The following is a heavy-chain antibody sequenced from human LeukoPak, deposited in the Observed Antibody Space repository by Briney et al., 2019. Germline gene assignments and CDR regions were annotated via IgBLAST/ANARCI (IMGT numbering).Heavy chain of an antibody. CDR2: IWYDGSNK. D-gene: IGHD6-6*01. J-gene: IGHJ5*02. V-gene: IGHV3-33*01. CDR1: GFTFSSYG. CDR3: ARERKAARWFDP. Sequence: GGSLRLSCAASGFTFSSYGMHWVRQAPGKGLEWVAVIWYDGSNKYYADSVKGRFTISRDNSKNTLYLQMNSLRAEDTAVCYCARERKAARWFDPWGQGTLVTVSS.